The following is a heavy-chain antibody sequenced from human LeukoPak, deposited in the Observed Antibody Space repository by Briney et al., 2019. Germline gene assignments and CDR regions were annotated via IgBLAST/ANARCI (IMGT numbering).Heavy chain of an antibody. Sequence: PGGSLRLSCAASGFTFSGYAMHWVRRAPGRGLEWVAVISYDGSNQFYADFVKGRFTISRDNSKNALWLQMNSLRAEDTAVYYCAREVAISGVNPFDCWGQGTLVTVSA. CDR3: AREVAISGVNPFDC. D-gene: IGHD3-10*01. V-gene: IGHV3-30-3*01. CDR2: ISYDGSNQ. J-gene: IGHJ4*02. CDR1: GFTFSGYA.